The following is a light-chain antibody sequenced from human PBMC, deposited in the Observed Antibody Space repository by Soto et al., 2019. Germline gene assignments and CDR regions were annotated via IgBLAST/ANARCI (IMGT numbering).Light chain of an antibody. V-gene: IGLV7-43*01. J-gene: IGLJ2*01. CDR3: LLHYDPAVV. CDR1: TGAVTSDHS. CDR2: GAS. Sequence: QTVVTQEPSLTVSPGGTVTLTCASSTGAVTSDHSPNWFQQKPGQAPRALVYGASNKHSWTPARVSGSLLGGKAALTLSGVQPADEADYYCLLHYDPAVVFGGGTKLTVL.